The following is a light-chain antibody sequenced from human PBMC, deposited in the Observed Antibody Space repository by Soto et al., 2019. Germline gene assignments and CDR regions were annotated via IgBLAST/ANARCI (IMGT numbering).Light chain of an antibody. CDR1: QDIRNF. CDR3: QKYNSAPRT. CDR2: AAS. Sequence: DIQMTQSPTSLSASVGDRVTITCRASQDIRNFVAWYQQKPGKAPKLLIYAASTLQSGVPSRFSGSGSGTDFTLTINSLQPEDVATYYCQKYNSAPRTFGQGTKVEIK. J-gene: IGKJ1*01. V-gene: IGKV1-27*01.